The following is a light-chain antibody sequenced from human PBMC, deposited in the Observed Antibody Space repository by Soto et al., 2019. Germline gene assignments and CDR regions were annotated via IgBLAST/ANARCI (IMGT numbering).Light chain of an antibody. CDR2: EVS. V-gene: IGLV2-14*01. CDR3: SSYTTSRTYA. Sequence: QSALTQPASVSGSPGQSITISCSGTSSDIGGYDYVSWYQQHPGKAPKLMIHEVSIRPSGVSNRFSGSNSGNTESLTISGLQAEDEADYSCSSYTTSRTYAFGTGTKLTVL. CDR1: SSDIGGYDY. J-gene: IGLJ1*01.